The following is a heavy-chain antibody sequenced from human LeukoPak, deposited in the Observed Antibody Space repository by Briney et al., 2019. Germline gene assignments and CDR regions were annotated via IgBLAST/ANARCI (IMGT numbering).Heavy chain of an antibody. CDR2: INHSGST. V-gene: IGHV4-34*01. Sequence: SETLSLTCAVYGGSFSGYYWSWIRQPPGKGLEWIGEINHSGSTNYNPSLMSRVTISVDTSKNQFSLKLSSVTAADTAVYYCARQRLVGPHLFDPWGQGTLVTVSS. CDR3: ARQRLVGPHLFDP. J-gene: IGHJ5*02. D-gene: IGHD2-15*01. CDR1: GGSFSGYY.